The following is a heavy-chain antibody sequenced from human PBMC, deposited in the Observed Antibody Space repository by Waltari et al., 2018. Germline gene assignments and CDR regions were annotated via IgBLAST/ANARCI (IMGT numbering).Heavy chain of an antibody. D-gene: IGHD1-1*01. CDR2: IYPGDSET. CDR1: GYSFTTYW. Sequence: EVQLVQSGVEVRKPGQSLKISCKGSGYSFTTYWIGWVRQMPGKGLEWMGIIYPGDSETRYSPSFQGQVTISADNSISTAYLQWSSLKASDTAMYFCARAPTGTSSPYYFDYWGQGTLVTVSS. CDR3: ARAPTGTSSPYYFDY. V-gene: IGHV5-51*01. J-gene: IGHJ4*02.